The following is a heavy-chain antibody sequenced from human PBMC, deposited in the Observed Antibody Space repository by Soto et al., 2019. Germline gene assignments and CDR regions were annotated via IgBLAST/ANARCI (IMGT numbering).Heavy chain of an antibody. D-gene: IGHD1-26*01. CDR1: GFTFSDYY. J-gene: IGHJ4*02. CDR2: ISSSGTI. V-gene: IGHV3-11*01. Sequence: PGGSLRLSCAASGFTFSDYYMSWIRQAPGKGLEWVSYISSSGTIYYTDSVKGRFTISRDNAKNSLYLQMNSLRAEDTAVYYCARGSGNYNPGDYWGQGTLVTVSS. CDR3: ARGSGNYNPGDY.